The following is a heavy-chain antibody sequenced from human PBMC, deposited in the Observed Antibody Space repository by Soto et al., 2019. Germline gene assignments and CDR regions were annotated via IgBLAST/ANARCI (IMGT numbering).Heavy chain of an antibody. Sequence: QVQLQESGPGLVKPSETLSLTCTVSGGSISSYYWSWIRQPPGKGLEWIGYIYYSGSTNYNPSLKSRVTISVDTSTNQFSLKLSSVTAADTAVYYCARGRPQKGGYCSSTSCYSYYYYYMDVWGKGTTVTVSS. D-gene: IGHD2-2*01. CDR3: ARGRPQKGGYCSSTSCYSYYYYYMDV. V-gene: IGHV4-59*01. J-gene: IGHJ6*03. CDR2: IYYSGST. CDR1: GGSISSYY.